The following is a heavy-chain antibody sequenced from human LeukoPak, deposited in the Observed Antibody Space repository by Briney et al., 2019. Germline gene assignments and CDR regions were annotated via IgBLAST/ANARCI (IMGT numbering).Heavy chain of an antibody. CDR3: ARKYCSGGSCHRGFDY. CDR1: GGSISSGGYY. V-gene: IGHV4-30-2*01. CDR2: IYHSGST. D-gene: IGHD2-15*01. J-gene: IGHJ4*02. Sequence: SETLSLTCTVSGGSISSGGYYWSWIRQPPGKGLEWIGYIYHSGSTYYNPSLKSRVTISVDRSKNQFSLKLSSVTAADTAVYYCARKYCSGGSCHRGFDYWGQGTLVTVSS.